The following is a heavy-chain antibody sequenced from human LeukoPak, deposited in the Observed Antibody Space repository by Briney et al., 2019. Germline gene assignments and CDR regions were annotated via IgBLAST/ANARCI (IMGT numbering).Heavy chain of an antibody. V-gene: IGHV4-31*03. D-gene: IGHD5-24*01. J-gene: IGHJ4*02. CDR3: ARGVRDGYKTFDY. CDR2: IDYRGRT. Sequence: KASETPSLTCTVSGGSVNNAAYYWSWIRQHPGKGLEWIGHIDYRGRTNYNPSLKSRVTISVDTSENQFSLRLSSVTAADTAVYYCARGVRDGYKTFDYWGQGTLVTVSS. CDR1: GGSVNNAAYY.